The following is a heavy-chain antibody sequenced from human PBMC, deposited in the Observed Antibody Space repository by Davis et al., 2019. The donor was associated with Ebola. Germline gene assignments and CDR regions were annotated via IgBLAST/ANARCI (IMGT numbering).Heavy chain of an antibody. J-gene: IGHJ5*02. V-gene: IGHV4-4*02. Sequence: MPSETLSLTCAVSGGSISSSNWWSWVRQPPGKGLEWIGEIYHSGSTNYNPSLKSRVTISVDTSKNQFSLKLSSVTAADTAVYYCARVGDFWSGYNSLDPWGQGTLVTVSS. CDR2: IYHSGST. D-gene: IGHD3-3*01. CDR3: ARVGDFWSGYNSLDP. CDR1: GGSISSSNW.